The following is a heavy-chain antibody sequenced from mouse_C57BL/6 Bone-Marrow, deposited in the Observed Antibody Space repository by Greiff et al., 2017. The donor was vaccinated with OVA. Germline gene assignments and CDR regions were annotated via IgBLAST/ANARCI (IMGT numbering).Heavy chain of an antibody. CDR2: IYPRSGNT. J-gene: IGHJ2*01. Sequence: VKLQESGAELARPGASVKLSCKASGYTFTSYGISWVKQRTGQGLEWIGEIYPRSGNTYYNEKFKGKATLTADKSSSTAYMELRSLTSEDSAVYFCARDGNLYYFDYWGQGTTLTVSS. V-gene: IGHV1-81*01. CDR1: GYTFTSYG. CDR3: ARDGNLYYFDY. D-gene: IGHD1-1*01.